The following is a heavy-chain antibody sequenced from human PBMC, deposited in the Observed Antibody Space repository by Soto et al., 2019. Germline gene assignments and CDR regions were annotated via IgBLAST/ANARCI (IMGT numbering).Heavy chain of an antibody. CDR3: AKGYCSSTSCSFDY. CDR1: GFTFTNFA. Sequence: GGSLRLSCAASGFTFTNFAMNWVRQAPGKGLEWVSVISGTGDTTYNADSVKGRFTISRDNSMNTACLQMNSLRAEDTALYYCAKGYCSSTSCSFDYWGQGTLVTVSS. D-gene: IGHD2-2*01. V-gene: IGHV3-23*01. J-gene: IGHJ4*02. CDR2: ISGTGDTT.